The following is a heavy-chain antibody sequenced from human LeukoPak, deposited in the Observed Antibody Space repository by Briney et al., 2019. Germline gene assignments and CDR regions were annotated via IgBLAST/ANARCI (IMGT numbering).Heavy chain of an antibody. CDR2: IKSNTDGGTT. V-gene: IGHV3-15*01. J-gene: IGHJ6*04. CDR3: TTDGAVAGEDV. Sequence: GGSLRLSCAASGFPLSNAWMRWVPQAPGKGGEWVGRIKSNTDGGTTDHAAPVKGRFTNSKDDSKNTLYLQMTSLKTEDTAVYYCTTDGAVAGEDVWGKGTTVTVSS. CDR1: GFPLSNAW. D-gene: IGHD6-19*01.